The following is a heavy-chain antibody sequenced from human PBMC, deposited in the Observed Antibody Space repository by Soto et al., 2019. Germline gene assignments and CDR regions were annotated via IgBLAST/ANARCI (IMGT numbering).Heavy chain of an antibody. CDR2: IYYSGST. D-gene: IGHD3-10*01. V-gene: IGHV4-39*01. CDR1: GGSISSSSYY. Sequence: QLQLQESGPGLVKPSETLSLTCTVSGGSISSSSYYWGWIRQPPGKGLEWIGSIYYSGSTYYNPSLKSRVTISADTSKNQFSLKLSSVTAADTAVYYCARRLLWFGERRGYFDYWGQGTLVTVSS. CDR3: ARRLLWFGERRGYFDY. J-gene: IGHJ4*02.